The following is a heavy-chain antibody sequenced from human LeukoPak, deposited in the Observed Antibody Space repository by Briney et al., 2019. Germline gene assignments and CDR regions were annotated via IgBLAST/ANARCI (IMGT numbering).Heavy chain of an antibody. V-gene: IGHV1-2*02. CDR2: INPNSGT. CDR1: AYTFTDYY. CDR3: ARNRWIDY. J-gene: IGHJ4*02. Sequence: ASVTVSFTASAYTFTDYYMHWVRQAPGQGLEWMGWINPNSGTNYAQKFQGRVTMTRDTSISTAYMELTRLTSDDTAVYYCARNRWIDYWGQGTLVTVSS. D-gene: IGHD2-2*03.